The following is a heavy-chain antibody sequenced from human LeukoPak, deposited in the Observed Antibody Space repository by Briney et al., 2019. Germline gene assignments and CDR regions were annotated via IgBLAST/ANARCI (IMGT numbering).Heavy chain of an antibody. J-gene: IGHJ3*02. Sequence: ASVKVSCKASGYTFTSYDINWVRQATGQGLEWMGWINPNSGNTGYAQKFQGRVTMTRNTSISTAYMELSSLRSEDTAVYYCARDRYYDSSGYGSAFDIWGQGTMVTVSS. CDR1: GYTFTSYD. CDR3: ARDRYYDSSGYGSAFDI. CDR2: INPNSGNT. D-gene: IGHD3-22*01. V-gene: IGHV1-8*01.